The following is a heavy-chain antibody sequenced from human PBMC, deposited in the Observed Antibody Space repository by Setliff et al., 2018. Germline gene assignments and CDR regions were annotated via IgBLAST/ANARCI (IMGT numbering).Heavy chain of an antibody. D-gene: IGHD2-15*01. J-gene: IGHJ5*02. Sequence: ASVKVSCKTSGYTFNTFGISWVRRAPGQGLDWMGWISPYNGDTKSAQKFQGRVTMTIDTSTSTAYVELNSLTSEDTAVYYCARSPALLGIVYLDPWGQGTRVTVSS. CDR2: ISPYNGDT. CDR1: GYTFNTFG. V-gene: IGHV1-18*01. CDR3: ARSPALLGIVYLDP.